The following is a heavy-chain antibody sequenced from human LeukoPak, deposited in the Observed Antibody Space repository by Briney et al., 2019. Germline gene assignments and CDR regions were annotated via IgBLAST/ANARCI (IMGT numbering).Heavy chain of an antibody. Sequence: GGSLRLSCAASGFTFSSYEMNWVRQAPGKGLEWVSYISSSGSTIYYADSVKGRFTISRDNAKNSLFLQMNSLRAEDTAVYYCARYNYGVYDFDYLGQGTLVTVPS. D-gene: IGHD4-17*01. J-gene: IGHJ4*02. V-gene: IGHV3-48*03. CDR1: GFTFSSYE. CDR2: ISSSGSTI. CDR3: ARYNYGVYDFDY.